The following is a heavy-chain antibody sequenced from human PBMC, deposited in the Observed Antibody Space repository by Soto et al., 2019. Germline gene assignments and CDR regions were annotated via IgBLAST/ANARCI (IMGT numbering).Heavy chain of an antibody. CDR3: ARHPPYGPLDY. D-gene: IGHD4-17*01. CDR1: GDSGGFISRSSYH. J-gene: IGHJ4*02. V-gene: IGHV4-39*01. Sequence: PSXTLSLTCTVSGDSGGFISRSSYHWGWIGPPPGKGLEWIGNIYYSGSTYYNPYIKSRVTISGETSKNQFSLRLTSVTASDTAVYYCARHPPYGPLDYWGQGTLVTVSS. CDR2: IYYSGST.